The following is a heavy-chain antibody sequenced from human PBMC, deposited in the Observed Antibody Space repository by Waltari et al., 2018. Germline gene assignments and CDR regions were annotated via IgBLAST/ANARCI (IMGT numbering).Heavy chain of an antibody. Sequence: QVQLVQSGAEVKKPGSSVKVSCKASGGTFSSYAISWVRQAPGQGLEWMGGIIPILVITNNAQKFQARVTITADKSTSTAYMELSSLRSEDTAVYYCAGGAFGPRAFDYWGQGTLVTVSS. CDR2: IIPILVIT. CDR3: AGGAFGPRAFDY. CDR1: GGTFSSYA. J-gene: IGHJ4*02. V-gene: IGHV1-69*10. D-gene: IGHD3-16*01.